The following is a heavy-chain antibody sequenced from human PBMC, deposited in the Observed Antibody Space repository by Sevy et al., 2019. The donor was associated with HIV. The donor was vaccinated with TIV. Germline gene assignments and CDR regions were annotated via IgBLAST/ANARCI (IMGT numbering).Heavy chain of an antibody. CDR2: ISGSGGST. J-gene: IGHJ4*02. CDR1: GFTFSSYA. Sequence: GGSLRLSCAASGFTFSSYAMSWVRQAPGKGLEWVSAISGSGGSTYYADSVKGRFTISRDNSKNTLYLQMNSLRAEDTAVYYWAKVYSGSQYYFDYWGQGTLVTVSS. CDR3: AKVYSGSQYYFDY. V-gene: IGHV3-23*01. D-gene: IGHD1-26*01.